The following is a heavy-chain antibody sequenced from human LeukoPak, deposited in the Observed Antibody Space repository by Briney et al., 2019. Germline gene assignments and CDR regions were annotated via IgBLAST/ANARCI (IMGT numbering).Heavy chain of an antibody. Sequence: TGGSLRLSCAASGFTFSSYGMSWVRQAPGKGLEWVSAISGSGGSTYYADSVKGRFTISRDNSKNTLYLQMNSLRAEDTAVYYCARTGLGMYSFDSWGRGTLVTVSS. CDR3: ARTGLGMYSFDS. V-gene: IGHV3-23*01. CDR1: GFTFSSYG. CDR2: ISGSGGST. D-gene: IGHD3/OR15-3a*01. J-gene: IGHJ4*02.